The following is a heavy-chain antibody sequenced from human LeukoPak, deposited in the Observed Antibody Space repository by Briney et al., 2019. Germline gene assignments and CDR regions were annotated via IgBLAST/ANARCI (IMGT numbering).Heavy chain of an antibody. J-gene: IGHJ4*02. Sequence: GGSRRLACEAAGHTFDHFPMHWVRQVPGKGLEWVSLISGNGGNTYYADSVKGRFTISRDNSKNSLYLQMNSLRTDNTALYSSANDSSNWNSRDFDYWGQGTLVTVSS. D-gene: IGHD1-7*01. CDR3: ANDSSNWNSRDFDY. V-gene: IGHV3-43*02. CDR2: ISGNGGNT. CDR1: GHTFDHFP.